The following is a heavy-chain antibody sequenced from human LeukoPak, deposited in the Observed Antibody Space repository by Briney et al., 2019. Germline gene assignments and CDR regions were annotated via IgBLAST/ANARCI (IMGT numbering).Heavy chain of an antibody. V-gene: IGHV3-11*01. J-gene: IGHJ4*02. CDR1: GFTFSDSF. D-gene: IGHD6-19*01. Sequence: PGGSLRLSCAASGFTFSDSFMSWVRQAPGKGLEWLSYISDGGSMIYYADSVKGRFTISRDNPKNSLSLQMNSLRAEDTAVYYCARGRSAVGYWGQGTLVTVSS. CDR2: ISDGGSMI. CDR3: ARGRSAVGY.